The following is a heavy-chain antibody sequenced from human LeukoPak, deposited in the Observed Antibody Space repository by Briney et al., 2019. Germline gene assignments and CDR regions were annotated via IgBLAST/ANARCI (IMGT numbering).Heavy chain of an antibody. D-gene: IGHD3-9*01. V-gene: IGHV3-21*04. CDR1: GFTFSSYS. Sequence: GGSLRLSCAASGFTFSSYSMNWVRQAPGKGLEWVSSISSSSSYIYYADSVKGRFTISRDNAKNSLYLQMNSLRAEDTAVYYCARVLYILRYFDYWGKGTTVTISS. CDR3: ARVLYILRYFDY. CDR2: ISSSSSYI. J-gene: IGHJ6*04.